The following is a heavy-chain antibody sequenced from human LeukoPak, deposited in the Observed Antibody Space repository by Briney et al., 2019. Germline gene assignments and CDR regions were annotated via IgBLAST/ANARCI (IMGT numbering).Heavy chain of an antibody. Sequence: GRSLRLSCAASGFTFSSHVMHSVRQAPGKELEWVAAIWHDGSNKYYADSVKGRFTIARDNSRNTLYLQMNSLRVEDTAVYYCTRERESVCDYWGQGTLVTVFS. J-gene: IGHJ4*02. CDR1: GFTFSSHV. CDR2: IWHDGSNK. CDR3: TRERESVCDY. D-gene: IGHD3-10*01. V-gene: IGHV3-33*01.